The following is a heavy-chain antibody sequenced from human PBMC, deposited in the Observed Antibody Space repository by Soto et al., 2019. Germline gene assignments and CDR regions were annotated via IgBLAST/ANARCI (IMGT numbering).Heavy chain of an antibody. CDR3: AKDESDYDFWSGYYTGGDAFDI. D-gene: IGHD3-3*01. CDR2: INPSGGST. Sequence: ASVKVSCKASGYTFTSYYMYWVRHAPGQGLEWMGIINPSGGSTSYAQKFQGRVTMTRDTSTSTVYMELSSLRSEDTAVYYCAKDESDYDFWSGYYTGGDAFDIWGQGTMVTVSS. J-gene: IGHJ3*02. V-gene: IGHV1-46*01. CDR1: GYTFTSYY.